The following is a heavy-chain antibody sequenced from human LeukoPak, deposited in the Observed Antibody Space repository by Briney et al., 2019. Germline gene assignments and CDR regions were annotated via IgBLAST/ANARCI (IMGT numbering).Heavy chain of an antibody. D-gene: IGHD3-10*01. J-gene: IGHJ6*04. CDR1: GFPFSSYA. Sequence: PGGSLRLSCAASGFPFSSYAMTWVRQAPGKGLEWVSAISASGGSTYYADSVRGRFTISRDNSKNTLYLQMHSLRAEDTAVYYCAKASAGSGRALYYYGMDVWGKGTTVTVSS. V-gene: IGHV3-23*01. CDR2: ISASGGST. CDR3: AKASAGSGRALYYYGMDV.